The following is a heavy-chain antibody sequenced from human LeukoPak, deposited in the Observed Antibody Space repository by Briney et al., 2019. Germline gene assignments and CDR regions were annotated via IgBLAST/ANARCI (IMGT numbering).Heavy chain of an antibody. CDR3: ARGDYGDYPNYYYYGMDV. CDR2: ISYDGSNK. CDR1: GFTFSSYA. D-gene: IGHD4-17*01. J-gene: IGHJ6*02. Sequence: PGRSLRLSCAASGFTFSSYAMHWVRQAPGKGLEWVAVISYDGSNKYYADSVKGRFTISRDNSKNTLYLQMNSLRAEDTAVYYCARGDYGDYPNYYYYGMDVWGQGTTVTVSS. V-gene: IGHV3-30-3*01.